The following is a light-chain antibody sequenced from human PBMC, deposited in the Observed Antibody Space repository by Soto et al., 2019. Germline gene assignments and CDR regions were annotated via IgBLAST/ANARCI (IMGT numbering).Light chain of an antibody. CDR1: QSVSSSY. V-gene: IGKV3-20*01. CDR2: GAS. Sequence: EIVLTQSPCTLSLSPGERATLSCRASQSVSSSYLAWYQQKPVQAPRPLIYGASSRAIGIPDRFSGSGSGTDFTLTISRLEPEDCAVYYCQQYGSSPWTFGPGTKVEMK. CDR3: QQYGSSPWT. J-gene: IGKJ1*01.